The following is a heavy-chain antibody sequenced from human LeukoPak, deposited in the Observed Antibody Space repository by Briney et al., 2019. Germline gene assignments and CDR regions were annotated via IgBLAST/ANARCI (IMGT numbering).Heavy chain of an antibody. Sequence: PGRSLRLSCAASGFSVINNYVTWVRQAPGKGLEWVSVIYSCGSTYYADSVKGRFTISRDNSKNTLYLQMNSLRAEDTAVYYCAKDQGLYEFDYWGQGTLVTVSS. CDR3: AKDQGLYEFDY. D-gene: IGHD2-8*01. V-gene: IGHV3-53*01. CDR1: GFSVINNY. J-gene: IGHJ4*02. CDR2: IYSCGST.